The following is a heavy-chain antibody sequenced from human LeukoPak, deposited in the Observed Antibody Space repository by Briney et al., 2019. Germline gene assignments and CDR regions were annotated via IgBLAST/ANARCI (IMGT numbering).Heavy chain of an antibody. CDR2: IYPDDSET. V-gene: IGHV5-51*01. J-gene: IGHJ4*02. Sequence: GESLKISCQSSGYSFTSYWIAWVRQMPGKGLEWMGIIYPDDSETRYNPSFQGQVTMSADKSISTAYLQWSALESSDTAIYYCARQPIDYGPDYWGLGTRVTVSS. CDR3: ARQPIDYGPDY. D-gene: IGHD4/OR15-4a*01. CDR1: GYSFTSYW.